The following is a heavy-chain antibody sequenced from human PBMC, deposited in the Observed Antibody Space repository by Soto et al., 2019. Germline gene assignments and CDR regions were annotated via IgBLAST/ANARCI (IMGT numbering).Heavy chain of an antibody. D-gene: IGHD3-9*01. CDR2: IYSGGST. V-gene: IGHV3-66*01. Sequence: PGGSLRLSCASSGFTVSSNYMSWDRQAPGKELEWVSVIYSGGSTYYEDSVKGRFTISRDNSKNTLYLQMNSLRAEDTAVYYCAREDILTGFVTYHWGQGTLVTVSS. J-gene: IGHJ4*02. CDR3: AREDILTGFVTYH. CDR1: GFTVSSNY.